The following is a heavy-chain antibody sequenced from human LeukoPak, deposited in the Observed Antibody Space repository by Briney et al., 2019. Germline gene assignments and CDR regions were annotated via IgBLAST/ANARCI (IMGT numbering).Heavy chain of an antibody. CDR3: AKAGHRSLEGGNWFDP. J-gene: IGHJ5*02. Sequence: PGGSLRLSCAASGFTFSNYSMTWVRQAPGKGLEWVSAISGSGGSTYYADSVRGRFTLSRDNSKSTLYLQMNSLRAEDTAFYYCAKAGHRSLEGGNWFDPWGQGTLVTVSS. D-gene: IGHD3-16*01. CDR1: GFTFSNYS. V-gene: IGHV3-23*01. CDR2: ISGSGGST.